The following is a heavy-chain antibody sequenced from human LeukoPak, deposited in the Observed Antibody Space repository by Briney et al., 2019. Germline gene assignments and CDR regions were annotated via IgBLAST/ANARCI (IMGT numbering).Heavy chain of an antibody. V-gene: IGHV4-61*02. CDR1: GGSISSGSYY. D-gene: IGHD2-15*01. J-gene: IGHJ3*01. CDR3: ARDLGYCRGGSWVYVPHIFDF. CDR2: IYTSGST. Sequence: PSETLSLTCTVSGGSISSGSYYWSWIRQPAGKGLEWIGRIYTSGSTNYNPSLKSRVTMSVDTSKNQFSLDLSSVSAADTAVYYCARDLGYCRGGSWVYVPHIFDFWGRGTTVSVSS.